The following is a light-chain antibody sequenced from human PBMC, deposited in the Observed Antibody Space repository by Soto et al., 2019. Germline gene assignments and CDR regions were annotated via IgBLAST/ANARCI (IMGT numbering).Light chain of an antibody. V-gene: IGKV1-39*01. CDR3: QQSYSTPPYT. Sequence: DIQMPQSPSSLSTSVGDRVTITCRASQYINNYLNWYQQKPGKAPKLLIFAAYNLQSGVPSRFSGSGSVTDFTLTISSLQPEDFATYYCQQSYSTPPYTFGQGTKLDMK. CDR1: QYINNY. CDR2: AAY. J-gene: IGKJ2*01.